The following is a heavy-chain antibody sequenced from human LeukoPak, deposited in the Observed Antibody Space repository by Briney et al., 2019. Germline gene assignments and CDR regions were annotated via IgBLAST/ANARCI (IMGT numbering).Heavy chain of an antibody. CDR2: FDPEDGET. J-gene: IGHJ4*02. CDR3: ATNIVVVPAAIQGQFDY. CDR1: GYTLTELS. D-gene: IGHD2-2*02. V-gene: IGHV1-24*01. Sequence: RASVKVSCKVSGYTLTELSMHWVRQAPGKGLEWMGGFDPEDGETIYAQKFQGRVTMTEDTSTDTAYMELSSLRSEDTAVYYCATNIVVVPAAIQGQFDYWGQGTLVTVSS.